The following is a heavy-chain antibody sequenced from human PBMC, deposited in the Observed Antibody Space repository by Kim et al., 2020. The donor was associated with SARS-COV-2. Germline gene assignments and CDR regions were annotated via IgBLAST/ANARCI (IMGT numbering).Heavy chain of an antibody. CDR2: IDPSDSYT. Sequence: GESLKISCKGSGYSFTSYWISWVRQMPGKGLEWMGRIDPSDSYTNYSPSFQGHVTVSADKSISTAYLQWSSLKASATAMYYCARPYCSSTSCYTDGMDVWGQGTTVTVSS. CDR1: GYSFTSYW. J-gene: IGHJ6*02. V-gene: IGHV5-10-1*01. CDR3: ARPYCSSTSCYTDGMDV. D-gene: IGHD2-2*02.